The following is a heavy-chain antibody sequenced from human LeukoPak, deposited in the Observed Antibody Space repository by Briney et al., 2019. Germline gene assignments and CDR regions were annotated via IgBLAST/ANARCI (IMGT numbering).Heavy chain of an antibody. CDR2: LDPEHGET. D-gene: IGHD1-26*01. V-gene: IGHV1-24*01. CDR3: AISLVGATDFDY. Sequence: ASVKVSCKVSGYTLTELSIHWVRQAPGKGLEWMGGLDPEHGETIYAQKFQGRVTMTEDTSTDTAYMELSSLRSEDTAVYYCAISLVGATDFDYWGQGTLVTVSS. J-gene: IGHJ4*02. CDR1: GYTLTELS.